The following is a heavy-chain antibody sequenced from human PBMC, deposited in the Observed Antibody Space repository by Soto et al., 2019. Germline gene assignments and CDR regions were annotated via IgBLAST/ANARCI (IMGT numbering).Heavy chain of an antibody. CDR2: IIPISGTA. V-gene: IGHV1-69*12. J-gene: IGHJ5*02. CDR3: ARGCSVVVAATCNWFDP. D-gene: IGHD2-15*01. CDR1: GGTFSSYA. Sequence: QVQLVQSGAEVKKPGSSVKVSCKASGGTFSSYAISWVRQAPGQGLEWMGGIIPISGTANYAQKFQGRVTITADESTSTAYMELSSLRSEDTAVYYCARGCSVVVAATCNWFDPWGQGTLVTVSS.